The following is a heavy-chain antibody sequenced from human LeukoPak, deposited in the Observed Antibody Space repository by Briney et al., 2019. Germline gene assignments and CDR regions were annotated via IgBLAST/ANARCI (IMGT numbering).Heavy chain of an antibody. CDR2: IYYSGST. Sequence: SETLSLTCTVSGASIDSGDDYWSWIRQPPGKGLEWIGYIYYSGSTHYNPSLKSRVTMSVDTSKNQFSLKLSSVTAADTAVYYCARAPIAAPNPIDYGAQEPLVKVPS. J-gene: IGHJ4*02. CDR3: ARAPIAAPNPIDY. D-gene: IGHD6-13*01. CDR1: GASIDSGDDY. V-gene: IGHV4-30-4*01.